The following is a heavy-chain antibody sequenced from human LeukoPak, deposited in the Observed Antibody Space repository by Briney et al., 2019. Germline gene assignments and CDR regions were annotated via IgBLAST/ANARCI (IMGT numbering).Heavy chain of an antibody. V-gene: IGHV3-74*01. J-gene: IGHJ4*02. CDR1: GFTFSSYW. D-gene: IGHD3-22*01. CDR3: ARTYYDSSGYLLTDY. CDR2: INSDGSST. Sequence: GGSLRLSCAASGFTFSSYWMHWVRQAPGKGLVWVSRINSDGSSTSYADSVKGRFTISRDNAKNTLYLQMNSLRAEDTAVYYCARTYYDSSGYLLTDYWGQGTLVTVSS.